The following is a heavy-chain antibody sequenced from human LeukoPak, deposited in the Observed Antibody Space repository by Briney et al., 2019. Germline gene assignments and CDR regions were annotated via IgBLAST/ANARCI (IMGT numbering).Heavy chain of an antibody. V-gene: IGHV4-34*01. CDR3: ASPKGDYGDYYFDY. Sequence: SETLSLTCAVYGGSFSGYYWSWIRQPPGKGLEWVGEINHSGSTNYNPSLKSRVTISVDTSKNQFSLKLSSVTAADTAVYCCASPKGDYGDYYFDYWGQGTLVTVSS. CDR2: INHSGST. CDR1: GGSFSGYY. D-gene: IGHD4-17*01. J-gene: IGHJ4*02.